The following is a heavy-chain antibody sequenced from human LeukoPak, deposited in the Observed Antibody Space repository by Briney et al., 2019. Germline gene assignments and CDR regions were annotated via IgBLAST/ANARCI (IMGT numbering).Heavy chain of an antibody. Sequence: ASVKVSCKASGYTFTGYYMHWVRQAPGQGLEWMGWINPNSGGTNYAQKFQGRVTMTRDTSISTAYMELSRLRSDDTAVYYCARDWGYCSSTSCPYYFDYWGQGTLVTVSS. J-gene: IGHJ4*02. D-gene: IGHD2-2*01. CDR2: INPNSGGT. CDR3: ARDWGYCSSTSCPYYFDY. V-gene: IGHV1-2*02. CDR1: GYTFTGYY.